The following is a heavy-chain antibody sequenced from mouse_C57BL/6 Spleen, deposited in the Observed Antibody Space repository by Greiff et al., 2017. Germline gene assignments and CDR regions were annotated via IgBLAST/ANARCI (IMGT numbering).Heavy chain of an antibody. Sequence: EVMLVESGGGLVKPGGSLKLSCAASGFTFSDYGMHWVRQAPEKGLEWVAYISSGSSTIYYADTVKGRFTISRDNAKNTLFMQMTSLRSEDTARYYCARSLHYGSSLGLLAYWGQGTLVTVSA. CDR1: GFTFSDYG. D-gene: IGHD1-1*01. J-gene: IGHJ3*01. CDR3: ARSLHYGSSLGLLAY. V-gene: IGHV5-17*01. CDR2: ISSGSSTI.